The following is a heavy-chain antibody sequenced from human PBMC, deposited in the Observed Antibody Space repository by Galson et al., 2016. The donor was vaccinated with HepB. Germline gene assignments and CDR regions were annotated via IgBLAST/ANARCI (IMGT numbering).Heavy chain of an antibody. J-gene: IGHJ6*04. CDR2: IFTSGTT. D-gene: IGHD2-2*01. CDR1: GGAISSGIYY. V-gene: IGHV4-61*02. Sequence: TLSLTCTVSGGAISSGIYYWSWIRQPAGKGLEWIGRIFTSGTTSYNPSLQSRVTISLDTSKSQFTLKMTSVTAADTAVYFCAKDRKIDCSGADCYAWGSYYYDAMDDWGKGTTVTVSS. CDR3: AKDRKIDCSGADCYAWGSYYYDAMDD.